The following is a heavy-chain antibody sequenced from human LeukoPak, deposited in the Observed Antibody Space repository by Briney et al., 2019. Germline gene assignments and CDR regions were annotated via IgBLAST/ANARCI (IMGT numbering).Heavy chain of an antibody. CDR2: ISYDGSNK. CDR1: GFTFSSYG. CDR3: AKVGRSGLYDSSGYYFRYFDY. J-gene: IGHJ4*02. V-gene: IGHV3-30*18. D-gene: IGHD3-22*01. Sequence: GGSLRLSCAASGFTFSSYGMHWVRQAPGKGLEWVVVISYDGSNKYYADSVKGRFTISRDNSKNTLYLQMNSLRAEDTAVYYCAKVGRSGLYDSSGYYFRYFDYWGQGTLVTVSS.